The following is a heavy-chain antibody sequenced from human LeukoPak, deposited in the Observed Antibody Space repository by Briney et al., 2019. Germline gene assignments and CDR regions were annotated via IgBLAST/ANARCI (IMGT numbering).Heavy chain of an antibody. J-gene: IGHJ3*02. D-gene: IGHD3-10*01. CDR3: ARDKIVRAAHDAFDI. V-gene: IGHV4-39*07. CDR2: IYYTGST. CDR1: GGSITSSTYY. Sequence: SETLSLTCTVSGGSITSSTYYWGWIRQPPGRGLEWIGSIYYTGSTYYNPSLKSRVTISIDTSKNQFSLNLTSVTAADTAVYFCARDKIVRAAHDAFDIWGQGTMVTVSS.